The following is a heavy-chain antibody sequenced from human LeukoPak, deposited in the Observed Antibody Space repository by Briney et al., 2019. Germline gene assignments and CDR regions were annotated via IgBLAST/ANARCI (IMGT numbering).Heavy chain of an antibody. CDR1: GGSITNYY. CDR3: ARQAPGSPFYY. D-gene: IGHD6-13*01. CDR2: VYYIGNP. V-gene: IGHV4-4*07. J-gene: IGHJ4*02. Sequence: SGTLSLTCTVSGGSITNYYWSWIRQPAGKGLEWIARVYYIGNPIYIFNPSLKSRVTLSVDTSKNQFSLKLTSVTAADTAVYYCARQAPGSPFYYWGQGTLVTVSS.